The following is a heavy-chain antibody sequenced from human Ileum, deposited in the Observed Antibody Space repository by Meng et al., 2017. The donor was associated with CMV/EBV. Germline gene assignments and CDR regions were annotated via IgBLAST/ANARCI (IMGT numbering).Heavy chain of an antibody. V-gene: IGHV1-2*06. J-gene: IGHJ4*02. CDR3: ARLVAGTYDY. Sequence: KVYCKASGYRFSGYYMHWVRQAPGQGLEWMGRINPHSGGANYAQNFQGRVTMTTDTSISTAYMELSRLRSDDTAVYYCARLVAGTYDYWGQGTLVTVSS. D-gene: IGHD6-19*01. CDR2: INPHSGGA. CDR1: GYRFSGYY.